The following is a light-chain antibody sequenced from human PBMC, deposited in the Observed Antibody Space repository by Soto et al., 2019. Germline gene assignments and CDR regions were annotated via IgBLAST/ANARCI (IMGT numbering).Light chain of an antibody. V-gene: IGLV2-8*01. CDR1: SSDVGGYNF. CDR2: EVR. J-gene: IGLJ2*01. Sequence: QSALTQPPSASGSPGQSVTISCSGTSSDVGGYNFVSWYQQHPGKAPKFLIYEVRKRPSGVPARFSGSKSGNTASLTISGLQAEDEADYYCSSFAGLFGGGTKLTVL. CDR3: SSFAGL.